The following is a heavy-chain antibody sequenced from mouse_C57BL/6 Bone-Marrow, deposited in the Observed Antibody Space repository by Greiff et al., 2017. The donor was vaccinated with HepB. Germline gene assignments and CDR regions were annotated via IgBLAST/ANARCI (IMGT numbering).Heavy chain of an antibody. V-gene: IGHV5-17*01. CDR3: ARGYFYGTWFAY. J-gene: IGHJ3*01. Sequence: EVNLVESGGGLVKPGGSLKLSCAASGFTFSDYGMHWVRQAPEKGLEWVAYISSGSSTIYYADTVKGRFTISRDNAKNTLFLQMTSLRSEDTAMYYCARGYFYGTWFAYWGQGTLVTVSA. CDR2: ISSGSSTI. D-gene: IGHD1-1*01. CDR1: GFTFSDYG.